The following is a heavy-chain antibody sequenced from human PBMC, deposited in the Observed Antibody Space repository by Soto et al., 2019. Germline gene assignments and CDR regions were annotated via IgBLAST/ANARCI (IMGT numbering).Heavy chain of an antibody. V-gene: IGHV4-31*03. J-gene: IGHJ4*02. D-gene: IGHD6-19*01. CDR1: GGSISSGGYY. CDR2: IYYSGST. Sequence: QVQLQESGPGLVKPSQTLSLTCTVSGGSISSGGYYWSWIRQHPGKGLEWIGYIYYSGSTYYNPYLKSRVTISVETPKNQFSLKLSSVTAADTAVYYCASGGSGWFLLDWGQGTLVSVSS. CDR3: ASGGSGWFLLD.